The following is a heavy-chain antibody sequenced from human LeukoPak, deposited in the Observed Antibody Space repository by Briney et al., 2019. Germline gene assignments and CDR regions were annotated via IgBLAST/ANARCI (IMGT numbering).Heavy chain of an antibody. CDR1: GGSISSGSYY. Sequence: SETLSLTCTVSGGSISSGSYYWSWIRQPAGKGLEWIGRIYTSGSTNYNPSLKSRVTISVDTSKNQFSLKLSSVTAADTAVYYCARDQGSSGYYNWFDAWGQGTLVTVSS. CDR2: IYTSGST. CDR3: ARDQGSSGYYNWFDA. J-gene: IGHJ5*02. D-gene: IGHD3-22*01. V-gene: IGHV4-61*02.